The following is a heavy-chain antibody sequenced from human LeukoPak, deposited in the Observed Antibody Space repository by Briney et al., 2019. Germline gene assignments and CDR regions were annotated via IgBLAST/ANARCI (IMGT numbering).Heavy chain of an antibody. CDR1: GGSISSYY. CDR2: IYYSGST. V-gene: IGHV4-59*01. D-gene: IGHD3-10*01. CDR3: ATHYGSGSFPFFDY. J-gene: IGHJ4*02. Sequence: SETLSLTCSVSGGSISSYYWSWIRQPPGKGLEWIGYIYYSGSTNYNPSLKSRVTISVDTSKNQFSLKLSSVTAADTAVYYCATHYGSGSFPFFDYWGQGTLVTVSS.